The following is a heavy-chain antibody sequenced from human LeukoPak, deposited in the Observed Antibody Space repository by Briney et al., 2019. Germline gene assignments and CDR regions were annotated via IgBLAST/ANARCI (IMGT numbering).Heavy chain of an antibody. J-gene: IGHJ4*02. CDR3: ASKYCSSTSCYFDY. D-gene: IGHD2-2*01. CDR2: INSDGSST. V-gene: IGHV3-74*01. Sequence: GGPLRLSCAASGFTFRSYWMLCVRQAPGKGRVWVSRINSDGSSTIYADSVKGRFAISRDNAKNTLYLQMNSLRAEDTAVYYCASKYCSSTSCYFDYWGQGTLVTVSS. CDR1: GFTFRSYW.